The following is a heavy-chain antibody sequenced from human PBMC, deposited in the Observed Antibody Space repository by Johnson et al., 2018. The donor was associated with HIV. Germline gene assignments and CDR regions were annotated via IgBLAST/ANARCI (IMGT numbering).Heavy chain of an antibody. Sequence: VQLLESGGGVVRPGGSLRLSCAASGFTFDDYGMSWVRQAPGKGLEWVSGINWNGGSIDYADSVKGRFTISRDNAKNSLYLQMNSLRAEDTAFYYCAKDMSYDSRGDAFDIWGQGTMVTVSS. CDR1: GFTFDDYG. V-gene: IGHV3-20*04. D-gene: IGHD3-22*01. J-gene: IGHJ3*02. CDR2: INWNGGSI. CDR3: AKDMSYDSRGDAFDI.